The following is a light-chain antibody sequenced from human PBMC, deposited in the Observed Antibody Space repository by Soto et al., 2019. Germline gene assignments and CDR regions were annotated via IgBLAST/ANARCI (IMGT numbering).Light chain of an antibody. CDR1: SGHSSYA. V-gene: IGLV4-69*02. CDR3: QTWGRGIVV. CDR2: LNSDGSH. Sequence: QSVLTQSPSASASLGASVNLTCTLTSGHSSYAIAWHQQQPEKGPRFLMRLNSDGSHSKGDGIPDRFSGSGSGAERYLTISSLQSEDEADYYCQTWGRGIVVFGGGTKVTVL. J-gene: IGLJ2*01.